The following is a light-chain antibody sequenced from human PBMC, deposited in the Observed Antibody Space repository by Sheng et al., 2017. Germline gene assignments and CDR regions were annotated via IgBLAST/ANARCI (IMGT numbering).Light chain of an antibody. CDR2: EAS. J-gene: IGKJ2*01. V-gene: IGKV1-5*03. CDR1: QSISSW. CDR3: QQYNSYSPYT. Sequence: DIQMTQSPSTLSASVGDRVTITCRASQSISSWLAWYQQKPGKAPKLLIYEASRLESGVPSRFSGSGSGTEFTLTISSLQPDDFATYYCQQYNSYSPYTFGQGTKLEIK.